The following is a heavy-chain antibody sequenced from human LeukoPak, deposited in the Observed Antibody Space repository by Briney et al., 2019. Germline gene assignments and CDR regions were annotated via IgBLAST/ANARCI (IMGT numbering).Heavy chain of an antibody. J-gene: IGHJ3*02. CDR2: INTDGTNT. V-gene: IGHV3-74*01. CDR1: GFTFSNFW. CDR3: ARVRRYYDTTGSDDAFDI. Sequence: GGSLRLSCAASGFTFSNFWMHWVRQAPGKGLVWVPRINTDGTNTNYADSVKGRLTISRDNAKNTLYLQMNSLSAEDTAVYYCARVRRYYDTTGSDDAFDIWGQGTMVTVSS. D-gene: IGHD3-22*01.